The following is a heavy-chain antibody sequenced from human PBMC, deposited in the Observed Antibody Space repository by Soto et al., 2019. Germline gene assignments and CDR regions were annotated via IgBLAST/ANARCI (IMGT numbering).Heavy chain of an antibody. CDR1: GGSINSSNFY. V-gene: IGHV4-39*01. CDR2: ISYNGST. CDR3: ARLRPFDY. J-gene: IGHJ4*02. Sequence: QLQLQESGPGLVKPSETLSLTCSVSGGSINSSNFYWGWIRQPPGKGLEWIGTISYNGSTYNQPSLQSRVPISVDTSKTQFSLSLTSVTAADTAMYYCARLRPFDYWGQGALVTVSS.